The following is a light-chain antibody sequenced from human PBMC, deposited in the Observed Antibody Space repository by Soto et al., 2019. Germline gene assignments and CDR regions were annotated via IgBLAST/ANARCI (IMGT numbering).Light chain of an antibody. CDR2: DIS. CDR3: QQYGGSMT. J-gene: IGKJ5*01. V-gene: IGKV3-20*01. Sequence: EMVLTQSPGTLSLSPGDTATRSCRASQSLSSNYLAWYQQRPGQAPKLLIYDISSRATGIPDRFSGSGSGTDFTLTITRLDPEDFAVYYCQQYGGSMTFGQGTRLEIE. CDR1: QSLSSNY.